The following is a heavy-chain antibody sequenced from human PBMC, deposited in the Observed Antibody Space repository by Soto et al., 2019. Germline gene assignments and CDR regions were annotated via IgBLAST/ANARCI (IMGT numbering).Heavy chain of an antibody. CDR3: ARRRDCTHGVCFFEWLDP. Sequence: SETLSLTCTVSGGSISSTSYYWGWIRQTPGKGLEWIGNIYYSGSTQYNPSLKSRVAISVDTSKNQFSLKLNSVTAADTAVYYCARRRDCTHGVCFFEWLDPWGQGTLVTVSS. CDR1: GGSISSTSYY. V-gene: IGHV4-39*01. D-gene: IGHD2-8*01. CDR2: IYYSGST. J-gene: IGHJ5*02.